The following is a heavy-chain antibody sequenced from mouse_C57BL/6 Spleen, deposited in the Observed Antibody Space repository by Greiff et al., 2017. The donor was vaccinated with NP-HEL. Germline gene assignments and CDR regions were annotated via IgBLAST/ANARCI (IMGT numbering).Heavy chain of an antibody. D-gene: IGHD3-2*02. CDR2: IYPGSGNT. J-gene: IGHJ4*01. CDR1: GYTFTDYY. Sequence: VQRVESGAELVRPGASVKLSCKASGYTFTDYYINWVKQRPGQGLEWIARIYPGSGNTYYNEKFKGKATLTAEKSSSTAYMQLSSLTSEDSAVYFCAAHSSGAYAMDYWGQGTSVTVSS. CDR3: AAHSSGAYAMDY. V-gene: IGHV1-76*01.